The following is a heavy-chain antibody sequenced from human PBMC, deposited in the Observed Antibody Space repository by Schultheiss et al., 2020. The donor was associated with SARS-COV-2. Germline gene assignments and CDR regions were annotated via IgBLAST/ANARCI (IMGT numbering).Heavy chain of an antibody. D-gene: IGHD3-10*01. J-gene: IGHJ4*02. CDR1: GYSFTSYW. CDR2: IYPGDSDT. V-gene: IGHV5-51*01. CDR3: AREGYYGSGSYSYFDY. Sequence: GGSLRLSCKGSGYSFTSYWISWVRQMPGKGLEWMGIIYPGDSDTRYSPSFQGQVTISADKSISTAYLQWSSLKASDTAMYYCAREGYYGSGSYSYFDYWGQGTLVTVSS.